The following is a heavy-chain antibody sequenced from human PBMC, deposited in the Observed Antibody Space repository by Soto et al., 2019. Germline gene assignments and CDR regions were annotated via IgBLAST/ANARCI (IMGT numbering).Heavy chain of an antibody. D-gene: IGHD4-4*01. V-gene: IGHV4-31*03. CDR2: IYYSGST. CDR3: ARVGSKSFYYATDV. Sequence: PSETLSLTCTVSGGSISSGGYYWSWIRQHPGKGLEWIGYIYYSGSTYYNPSLKSRVTISVDTSKTQFSLKLTSVTAADTAVYYCARVGSKSFYYATDVWGQGTTVTVSS. CDR1: GGSISSGGYY. J-gene: IGHJ6*02.